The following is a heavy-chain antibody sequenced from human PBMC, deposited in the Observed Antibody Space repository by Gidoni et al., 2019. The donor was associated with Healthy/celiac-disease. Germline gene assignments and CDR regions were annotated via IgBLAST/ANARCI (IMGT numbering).Heavy chain of an antibody. CDR1: GFPFSSYA. J-gene: IGHJ4*02. D-gene: IGHD6-6*01. V-gene: IGHV3-23*01. Sequence: DVQLLESGGGLVQPGGSLRLSCAASGFPFSSYAMSWVRQAPGKGLEWVSAISGSGGSTYYADSVKGRFTISRDNSKNTLYLQMNSLRAEDTAVYYCAKGFEYSGIFDYWGQGTLVTVSS. CDR2: ISGSGGST. CDR3: AKGFEYSGIFDY.